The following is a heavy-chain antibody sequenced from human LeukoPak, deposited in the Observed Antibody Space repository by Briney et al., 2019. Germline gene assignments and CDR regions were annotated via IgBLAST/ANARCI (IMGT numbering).Heavy chain of an antibody. CDR2: ISGSGDST. Sequence: GGSLRLSCAASGFTFSTYAMSWVRQAPGKGLEWVSAISGSGDSTSYADSEMGRFTISRDNSKNTLYLQMNSLRVEDTAGYYCAKVKGGYGPLRDMDVWGQGTTVTVSS. J-gene: IGHJ6*02. CDR3: AKVKGGYGPLRDMDV. D-gene: IGHD3-10*01. V-gene: IGHV3-23*01. CDR1: GFTFSTYA.